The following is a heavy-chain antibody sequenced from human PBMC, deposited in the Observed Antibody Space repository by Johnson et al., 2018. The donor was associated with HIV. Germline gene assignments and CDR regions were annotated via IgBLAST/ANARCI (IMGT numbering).Heavy chain of an antibody. Sequence: QVRLVESGGGVVQPGRSQRLSCAASGFPFRDSAMHWVRQAPGKGMEWVAVILFDGVYKHYAESVKGRFTISRDNSKNTLYLQMNSRRGEDTAVYYCARGPPQFARFGVAAKPNDGFDIWGQGTMVTVSS. D-gene: IGHD3-3*01. CDR3: ARGPPQFARFGVAAKPNDGFDI. V-gene: IGHV3-30-3*01. CDR1: GFPFRDSA. CDR2: ILFDGVYK. J-gene: IGHJ3*02.